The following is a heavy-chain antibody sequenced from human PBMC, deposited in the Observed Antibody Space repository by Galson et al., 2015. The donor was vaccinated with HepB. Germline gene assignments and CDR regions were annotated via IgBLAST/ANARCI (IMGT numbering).Heavy chain of an antibody. V-gene: IGHV3-30*01. CDR1: GFTFTSYN. CDR2: ISDDRKTA. D-gene: IGHD1-1*01. Sequence: SLRLSCATSGFTFTSYNMHWVRQSPVKGLEWLAIISDDRKTAFYADSVKGRFTISRDNSKNTLSLQMNSLRPDDTAVYYCARDSNWDFDYWGQGTLVTVSS. CDR3: ARDSNWDFDY. J-gene: IGHJ4*02.